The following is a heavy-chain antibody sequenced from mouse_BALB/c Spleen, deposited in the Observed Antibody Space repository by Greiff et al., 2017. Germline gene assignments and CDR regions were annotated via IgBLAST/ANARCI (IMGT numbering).Heavy chain of an antibody. CDR2: IRSKSNNYAT. V-gene: IGHV10-1*02. J-gene: IGHJ2*01. CDR3: VRQGLRRVYFDY. Sequence: EVKVVESGGGLVQPKGSLKLSCAASGFTFNTYAMNWVRQAPGKGLEWVARIRSKSNNYATYYADSVKDRFTISRDDSQSMLYLQMNNLKTEDTAMYYCVRQGLRRVYFDYWGQGTTLTVSS. D-gene: IGHD3-1*01. CDR1: GFTFNTYA.